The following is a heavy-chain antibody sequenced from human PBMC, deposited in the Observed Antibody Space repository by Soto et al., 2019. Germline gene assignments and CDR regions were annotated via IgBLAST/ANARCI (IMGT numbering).Heavy chain of an antibody. J-gene: IGHJ4*02. V-gene: IGHV1-18*01. CDR1: GYTFTKYG. D-gene: IGHD6-13*01. CDR3: ARDVAAAGGEYDY. CDR2: ISAYNGNT. Sequence: QVQLVQSGAEVKNPGASVKVSCKASGYTFTKYGIGWVRQAPGQGLEWMGWISAYNGNTNYAQKLQGRVTMTTDTPTSTAYRELRSLRSDDTAVYYCARDVAAAGGEYDYWGQGTLVTVSS.